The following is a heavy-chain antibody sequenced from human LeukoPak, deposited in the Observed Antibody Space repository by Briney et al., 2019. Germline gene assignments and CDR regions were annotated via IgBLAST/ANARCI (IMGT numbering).Heavy chain of an antibody. J-gene: IGHJ4*02. Sequence: GGSLRLSCAASGFTFDDYAMHWVRQAPGKGLEWVSGISWNSGSIGYADSVKGRFTISRDNAKNSLYLQMNSLRAEDTALYYCAEAGTRSYYYDSSGYFDYWGQGTLVTVSS. D-gene: IGHD3-22*01. CDR1: GFTFDDYA. CDR2: ISWNSGSI. V-gene: IGHV3-9*01. CDR3: AEAGTRSYYYDSSGYFDY.